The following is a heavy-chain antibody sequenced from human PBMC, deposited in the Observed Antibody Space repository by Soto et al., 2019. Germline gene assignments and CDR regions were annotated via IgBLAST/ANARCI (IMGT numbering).Heavy chain of an antibody. V-gene: IGHV2-5*02. CDR2: IYWDDDK. J-gene: IGHJ4*02. D-gene: IGHD3-3*01. Sequence: QITLNESGPAQVKPRETLTLTCTFSGFSLTTSGVGVGWIRQSPGRAPEWLALIYWDDDKRYSPSPKSRLTMTKDASKTRVVRTMADLHPVYTATYYCAHRVLRTVFGLVTTSAIYFDFWGQGTPVAVS. CDR3: AHRVLRTVFGLVTTSAIYFDF. CDR1: GFSLTTSGVG.